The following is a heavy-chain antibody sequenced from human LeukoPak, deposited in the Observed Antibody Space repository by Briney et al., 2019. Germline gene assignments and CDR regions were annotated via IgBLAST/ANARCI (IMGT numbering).Heavy chain of an antibody. V-gene: IGHV4-39*07. Sequence: KPSETLSLTCTVSGGSISSSSYYWGWIRPPPGKGLEWIGSIYYSGSTYYNPSLKSRVTISVDTSKNQFSLKLSSVTAADTAVYYCARKYCSGGSCYPYYFDYWGQGTLVTVSS. D-gene: IGHD2-15*01. J-gene: IGHJ4*02. CDR1: GGSISSSSYY. CDR3: ARKYCSGGSCYPYYFDY. CDR2: IYYSGST.